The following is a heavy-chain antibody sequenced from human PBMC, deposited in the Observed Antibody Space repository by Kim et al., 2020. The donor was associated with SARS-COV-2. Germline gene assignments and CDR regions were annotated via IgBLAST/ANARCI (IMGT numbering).Heavy chain of an antibody. CDR2: ISSSSSTI. CDR1: GFTFSSYS. V-gene: IGHV3-48*04. Sequence: GGSLRLSCAASGFTFSSYSMNWVRQAPGKGLEWVSYISSSSSTIYYADSVKGRFTISRDNAKNSLYLQMNSLRAEDTAVYYCARGEAAAGTRHWGQGTLVTVSS. CDR3: ARGEAAAGTRH. D-gene: IGHD6-13*01. J-gene: IGHJ4*02.